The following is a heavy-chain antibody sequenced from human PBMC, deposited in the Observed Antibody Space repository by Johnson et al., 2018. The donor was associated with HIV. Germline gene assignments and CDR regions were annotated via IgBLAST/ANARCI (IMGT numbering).Heavy chain of an antibody. CDR3: ASEVRGVLDI. Sequence: QMQLVESGGGVVQPVRSLRLSCAASGFTFSSYAMHWVRQAPGKGLEWVAVISYDGSSKYYADSVKGRFTISRDNSKNTLCLQMNSLRAEDTAVYYCASEVRGVLDIWGQGTMVTVSS. J-gene: IGHJ3*02. CDR1: GFTFSSYA. V-gene: IGHV3-30-3*01. CDR2: ISYDGSSK. D-gene: IGHD3-10*01.